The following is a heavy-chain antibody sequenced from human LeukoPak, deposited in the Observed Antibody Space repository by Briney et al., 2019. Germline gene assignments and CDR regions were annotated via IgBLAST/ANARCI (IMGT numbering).Heavy chain of an antibody. Sequence: GGSLRLSCAASGFTFSSYGMHWVRQAPGKGLEWVAVIWYDGSNKYYADSVKGRFTISRDNSKNTLYLQMNSLRAEDTAVYYCARERYGSSGYYRYFGYWGQGTLVTVSS. J-gene: IGHJ4*02. CDR3: ARERYGSSGYYRYFGY. V-gene: IGHV3-33*01. D-gene: IGHD3-22*01. CDR2: IWYDGSNK. CDR1: GFTFSSYG.